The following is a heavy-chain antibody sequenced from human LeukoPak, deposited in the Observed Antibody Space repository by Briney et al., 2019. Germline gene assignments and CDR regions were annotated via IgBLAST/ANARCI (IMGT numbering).Heavy chain of an antibody. J-gene: IGHJ4*02. D-gene: IGHD6-19*01. CDR1: GFTFSNAW. Sequence: GGSLRLFCAASGFTFSNAWMSWVRQAPGKGLEWVGRIKSKTDGGTTDYAAPVKGRFTISRDDSKNTLYLQMNSLKTEDTAVYYCTTWTAVAIGDYWGQGTLVTVSS. CDR2: IKSKTDGGTT. V-gene: IGHV3-15*01. CDR3: TTWTAVAIGDY.